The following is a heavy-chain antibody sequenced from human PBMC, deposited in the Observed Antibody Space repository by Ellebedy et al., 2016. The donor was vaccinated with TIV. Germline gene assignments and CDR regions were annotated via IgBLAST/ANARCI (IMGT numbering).Heavy chain of an antibody. Sequence: GGSLRLSXAASGFSSRDYDKSWIRQAPGKGLERVSYISDSGSMIHYADYVKGRFTISRDNSKNSLYLQMNNLRAEDTAVYYCARISSGRSFYGMDVWGQGTTVTVSS. V-gene: IGHV3-11*01. CDR3: ARISSGRSFYGMDV. J-gene: IGHJ6*02. CDR1: GFSSRDYD. D-gene: IGHD6-19*01. CDR2: ISDSGSMI.